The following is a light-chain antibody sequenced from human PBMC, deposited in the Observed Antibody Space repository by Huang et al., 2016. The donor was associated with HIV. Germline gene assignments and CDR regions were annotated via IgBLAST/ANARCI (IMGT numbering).Light chain of an antibody. CDR2: LGS. Sequence: DIVMTQSPLSLHVTPGEPASISCRSSQSLLQSNGYNDLDGYLQKPWQAPQLLIYLGSHRAAGVPDRFMCSGAVTAFTLKISRVEAEDVGVYYCMQTRQTPLTFGGGTKVEIK. CDR3: MQTRQTPLT. V-gene: IGKV2-28*01. J-gene: IGKJ4*01. CDR1: QSLLQSNGYND.